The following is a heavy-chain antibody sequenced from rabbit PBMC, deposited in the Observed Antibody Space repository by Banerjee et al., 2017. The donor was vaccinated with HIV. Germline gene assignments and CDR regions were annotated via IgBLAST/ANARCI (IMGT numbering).Heavy chain of an antibody. J-gene: IGHJ4*01. Sequence: QSLEESGGGLVKPGASLTLTCTASGFSFSSSYWICWVRQAPGKGLEWIACIGAVSTYYATWAKGRFTISKTSSTTVTLQMTSLTAADTATYFCARDFDLWGPGTLVTVS. CDR1: GFSFSSSYW. CDR2: IGAVST. V-gene: IGHV1S40*01. CDR3: ARDFDL.